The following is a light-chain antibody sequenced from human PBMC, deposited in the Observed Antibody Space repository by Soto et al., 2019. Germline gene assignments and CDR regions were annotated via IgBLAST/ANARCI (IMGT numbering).Light chain of an antibody. Sequence: QPVLTQPPSVSAAPGQKVTISCSGSSSNIGNNYVSWYQQLPGTAPKLLIYENNKRPSGIPDRFSGSKSGTSATLGITGLQTGDEADYYCGTWGVFGGGTKLTVL. V-gene: IGLV1-51*02. J-gene: IGLJ3*02. CDR1: SSNIGNNY. CDR2: ENN. CDR3: GTWGV.